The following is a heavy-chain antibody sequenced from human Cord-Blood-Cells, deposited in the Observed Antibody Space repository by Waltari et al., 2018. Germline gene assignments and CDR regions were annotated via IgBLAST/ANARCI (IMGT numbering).Heavy chain of an antibody. J-gene: IGHJ4*02. CDR2: ISGSGGST. D-gene: IGHD7-27*01. V-gene: IGHV3-23*01. CDR3: AKDLDRLGIGAFDY. Sequence: EVQLLESGGGLVQPGGSLRLSCAASGFTLRSYAMSWVRPAPGTGLEWVSGISGSGGSTYYADSVKGRFTISRDNSKNTLYLQMNSLRAEDTAVYYCAKDLDRLGIGAFDYWGQGTLVTVSS. CDR1: GFTLRSYA.